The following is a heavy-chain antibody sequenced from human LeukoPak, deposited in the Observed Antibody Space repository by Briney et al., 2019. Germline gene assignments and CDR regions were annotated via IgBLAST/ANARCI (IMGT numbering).Heavy chain of an antibody. CDR2: ISGSGGST. CDR1: GFTFTSYA. CDR3: AKERASSSWKGMDV. J-gene: IGHJ6*02. D-gene: IGHD6-13*01. V-gene: IGHV3-23*01. Sequence: PGGSLRLSCAASGFTFTSYAISWVRQAPGKGLEWVSAISGSGGSTCYADSVKGRFTIARDNSKNTLYLQMNSLRGEDTAVYYCAKERASSSWKGMDVWGQGTTVTVSS.